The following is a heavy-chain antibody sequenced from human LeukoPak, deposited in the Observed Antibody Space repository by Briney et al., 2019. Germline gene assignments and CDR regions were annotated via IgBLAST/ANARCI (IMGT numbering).Heavy chain of an antibody. CDR2: IYTSGST. D-gene: IGHD2-2*01. J-gene: IGHJ6*03. CDR1: GGSISSGSYY. CDR3: ARDLPECSSTSCPGYYYYYMDV. Sequence: SQTLSLTCTVSGGSISSGSYYWSWIRQPAGKGLEWIGRIYTSGSTNYNPSLKSRVTISVDTSKNQFSLKLSSVTAADTAVYYCARDLPECSSTSCPGYYYYYMDVWGKGTTVTVSS. V-gene: IGHV4-61*02.